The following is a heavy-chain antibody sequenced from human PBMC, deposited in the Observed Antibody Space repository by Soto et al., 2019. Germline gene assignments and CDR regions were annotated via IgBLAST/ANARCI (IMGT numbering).Heavy chain of an antibody. CDR3: ARAGLRYYDSSGYYYDWFDP. CDR1: GGSISRGGCS. Sequence: TSETLSLTCAVSGGSISRGGCSWSWIRQPPGKGLEWIGYIYHSGSTYYNPSLKSRVTISVDRSKNQFSLKLSSVTAADTAVYYCARAGLRYYDSSGYYYDWFDPWGQGTLVTVSS. D-gene: IGHD3-22*01. CDR2: IYHSGST. V-gene: IGHV4-30-2*01. J-gene: IGHJ5*02.